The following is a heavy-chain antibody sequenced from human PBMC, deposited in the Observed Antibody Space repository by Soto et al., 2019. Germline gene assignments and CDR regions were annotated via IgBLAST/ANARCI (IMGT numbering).Heavy chain of an antibody. D-gene: IGHD3-22*01. J-gene: IGHJ6*02. Sequence: SETLSLTCTVSGGSISSGDYYWSWIRQPPGKGLEWIGYIYYSGSTYYNPSLKSRVTISVDTSKNQFSLKLSSVTAADTAVYYCARTSGKYDSSGYYDYYYGMDVWGQGTTVTVS. CDR2: IYYSGST. V-gene: IGHV4-30-4*01. CDR1: GGSISSGDYY. CDR3: ARTSGKYDSSGYYDYYYGMDV.